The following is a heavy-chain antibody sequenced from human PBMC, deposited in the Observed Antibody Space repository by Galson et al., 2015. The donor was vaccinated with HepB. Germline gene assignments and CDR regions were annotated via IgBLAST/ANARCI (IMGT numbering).Heavy chain of an antibody. D-gene: IGHD2-2*01. CDR3: ARGYCSSTRCYGTFQP. J-gene: IGHJ1*01. Sequence: SVKVSCKASGYSFTSYYMHWVRQAPGQGLEWMGIINPSDGSTSYAQKFQGRLTMTRDTSTSTVYMEMSSLRSEDTAVYYCARGYCSSTRCYGTFQPWGQGTLVTVSS. CDR2: INPSDGST. CDR1: GYSFTSYY. V-gene: IGHV1-46*01.